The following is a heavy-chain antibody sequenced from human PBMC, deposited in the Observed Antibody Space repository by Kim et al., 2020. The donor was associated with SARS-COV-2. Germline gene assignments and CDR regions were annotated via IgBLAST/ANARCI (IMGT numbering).Heavy chain of an antibody. D-gene: IGHD4-17*01. V-gene: IGHV3-21*01. Sequence: GGSLRLSCAASGFTFSNYAMNWVRQAPGKGLEWVSSITGSASYSHFADSVKGRFTISRDNTKKSVYLQMDSLRAEDTAVYYCVRDRAVTSYWFFDLWGRGPRVSLSS. J-gene: IGHJ2*01. CDR3: VRDRAVTSYWFFDL. CDR2: ITGSASYS. CDR1: GFTFSNYA.